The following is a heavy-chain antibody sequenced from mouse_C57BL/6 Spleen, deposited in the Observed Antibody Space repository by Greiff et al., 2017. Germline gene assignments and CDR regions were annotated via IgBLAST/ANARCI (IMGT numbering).Heavy chain of an antibody. CDR1: GFTFSSYA. Sequence: EVKVVESGGGLVKPGGSLKLSCAASGFTFSSYAMSWVRQTPEKRLEWVATISDGGSYTYYPDNVKGRFTISRDNAKNNLYLQMSHLKSADTAMYYCARVPHFDYWGQGTTLTVSS. D-gene: IGHD5-1*01. CDR2: ISDGGSYT. CDR3: ARVPHFDY. V-gene: IGHV5-4*03. J-gene: IGHJ2*01.